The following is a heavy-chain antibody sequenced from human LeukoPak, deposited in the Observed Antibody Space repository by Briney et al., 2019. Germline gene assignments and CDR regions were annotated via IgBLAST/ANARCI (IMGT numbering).Heavy chain of an antibody. Sequence: SETLSLTCTVSGGSISSYYWSWIRQPPGKGLGWIGYIYYSGSTNYNPSLKSRVTISVDTSKNQFSLKLSSVTAADTAVYYCARDSGYSYGYVYYYGMDVWGQGTTVTVSS. D-gene: IGHD5-18*01. V-gene: IGHV4-59*01. J-gene: IGHJ6*02. CDR2: IYYSGST. CDR1: GGSISSYY. CDR3: ARDSGYSYGYVYYYGMDV.